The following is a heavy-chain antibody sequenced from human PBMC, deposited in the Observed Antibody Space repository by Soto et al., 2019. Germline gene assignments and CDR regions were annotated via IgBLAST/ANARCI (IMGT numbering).Heavy chain of an antibody. D-gene: IGHD4-17*01. CDR1: GYSFTSYW. CDR2: IDPSDSYT. J-gene: IGHJ4*02. V-gene: IGHV5-10-1*01. Sequence: GESLKISCKVSGYSFTSYWISWVRQMPGKGLEWMGRIDPSDSYTNYSPSFQGHVTISADKSISTAYLQWSSLKASDTAMYYWASYGDSEEVYWGQGTLVTVSS. CDR3: ASYGDSEEVY.